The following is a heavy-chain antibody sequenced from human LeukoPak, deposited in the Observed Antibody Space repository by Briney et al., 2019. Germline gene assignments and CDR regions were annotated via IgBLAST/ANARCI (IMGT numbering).Heavy chain of an antibody. J-gene: IGHJ5*02. V-gene: IGHV3-23*01. D-gene: IGHD2/OR15-2a*01. CDR1: GLIFGNYA. Sequence: GGSLRLSCAASGLIFGNYAMTWVSQAPGKGLEWVSTVSGNGDTTFYADSAKGRFTISRDNSRNTHYLQINSLRGEDTAVYYCAKGGHASFYDRWGQGTLVTVSP. CDR3: AKGGHASFYDR. CDR2: VSGNGDTT.